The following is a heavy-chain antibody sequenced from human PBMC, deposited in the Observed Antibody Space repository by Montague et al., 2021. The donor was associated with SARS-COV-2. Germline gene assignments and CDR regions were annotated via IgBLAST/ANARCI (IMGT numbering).Heavy chain of an antibody. CDR3: ARKMDSSFDV. Sequence: DCPGARLPSSRLYWHWIRPSVSSVLEWLASTYYRSKWYNDSAPSVSGRATVKPDTSRNQFSLHLDSVTPEDTALYFCARKMDSSFDVWGKGTMVIVSS. CDR2: TYYRSKWYN. J-gene: IGHJ3*01. V-gene: IGHV6-1*01. CDR1: GARLPSSRLY. D-gene: IGHD2-2*03.